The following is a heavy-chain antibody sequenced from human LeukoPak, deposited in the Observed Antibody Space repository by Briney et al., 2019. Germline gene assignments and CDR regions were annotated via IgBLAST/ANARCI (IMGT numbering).Heavy chain of an antibody. CDR1: GFTFSSYS. CDR3: ARGTIYDRSGYYCDH. Sequence: KTGGSLRLSCAASGFTFSSYSMNWVRQAPGKGLEWVSSISSSSNYIYYADSLKGRFTISRDNAKSSLYLQMNSLRAEDTAVYYCARGTIYDRSGYYCDHWGQGTLVTVSS. V-gene: IGHV3-21*01. J-gene: IGHJ4*02. CDR2: ISSSSNYI. D-gene: IGHD3-22*01.